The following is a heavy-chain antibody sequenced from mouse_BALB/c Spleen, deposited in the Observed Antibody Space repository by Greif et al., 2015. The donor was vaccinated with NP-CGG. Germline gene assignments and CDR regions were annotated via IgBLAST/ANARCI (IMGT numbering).Heavy chain of an antibody. CDR3: ARDDYDSWFAY. Sequence: EVKLMESGGGLVQPGGSRKLSCAASGFTFSSFGMHWVRQAPEKGLEWVAYISSGSSTIYYADTVKGRFTISRDNPKNTLFLQMTSLRSEDTAMYYCARDDYDSWFAYWGQGTLVTVSA. D-gene: IGHD2-4*01. J-gene: IGHJ3*01. CDR2: ISSGSSTI. CDR1: GFTFSSFG. V-gene: IGHV5-17*02.